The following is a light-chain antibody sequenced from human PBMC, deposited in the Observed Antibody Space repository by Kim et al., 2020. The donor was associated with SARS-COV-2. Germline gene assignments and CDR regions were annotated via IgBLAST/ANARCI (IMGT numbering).Light chain of an antibody. Sequence: RVTISCTGSSSNIGTGYEVHWYQQFPGTAPKLVIFANTNRPSGVPDRISGSKSGTSASLAITGLQAEDEADYYCQSYDSSLRGVVFGGGTKVTVL. CDR2: ANT. CDR1: SSNIGTGYE. V-gene: IGLV1-40*01. CDR3: QSYDSSLRGVV. J-gene: IGLJ3*02.